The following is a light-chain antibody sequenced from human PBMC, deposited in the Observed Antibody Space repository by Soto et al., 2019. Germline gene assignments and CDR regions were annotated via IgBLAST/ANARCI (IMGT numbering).Light chain of an antibody. CDR3: QQYGGSVPWT. V-gene: IGKV1-5*01. CDR2: DAS. CDR1: QSISSW. J-gene: IGKJ1*01. Sequence: DIQMTQSPSTLSASVGDRVTITCRASQSISSWLAWYQQKPGKAPKLLIYDASSLESGVPSRFSGSGSGTEFTLTITRLEPEDFTVYYCQQYGGSVPWTFGQGTKVEI.